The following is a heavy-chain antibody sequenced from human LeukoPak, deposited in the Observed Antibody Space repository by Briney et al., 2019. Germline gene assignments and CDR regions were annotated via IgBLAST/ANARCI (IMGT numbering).Heavy chain of an antibody. D-gene: IGHD6-13*01. J-gene: IGHJ4*02. CDR3: AKDKEQGIAAAGGFDY. V-gene: IGHV3-9*01. CDR1: GFTFDDYA. CDR2: ISWNSGSI. Sequence: SLRLSCAASGFTFDDYAMHWVRQAPGKGLEWVSGISWNSGSIGYADSVKGRFTISRDNAKNSLYLQMNSLRAEDTALYYCAKDKEQGIAAAGGFDYWGQGTLVTVSS.